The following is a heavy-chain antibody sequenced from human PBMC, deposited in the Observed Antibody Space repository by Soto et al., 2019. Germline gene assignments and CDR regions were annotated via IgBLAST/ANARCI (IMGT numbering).Heavy chain of an antibody. CDR3: ARDGSSSWYRSGAYYYYGMDV. CDR1: GGSISSYY. J-gene: IGHJ6*02. D-gene: IGHD6-13*01. Sequence: PSETLSLTCTVSGGSISSYYWSWIRQPPGKGLEWIGYIYYSGSTNYNPSLKSRVTISVDTSKNQFSLKLSSVTAADTAVYYCARDGSSSWYRSGAYYYYGMDVWGQGTTVTV. CDR2: IYYSGST. V-gene: IGHV4-59*01.